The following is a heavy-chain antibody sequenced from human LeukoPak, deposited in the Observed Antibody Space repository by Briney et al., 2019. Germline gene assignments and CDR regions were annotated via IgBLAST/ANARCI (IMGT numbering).Heavy chain of an antibody. Sequence: GGSLRLSCTGSGFTVNSNYMTWVRQAPGKGLEWVSVIENDGSTYYADSVKGRFTISRDTFKNTMYLQMNSLRAEDTAVYYCARKINFPGAMDVWGQGTTVTVSS. CDR2: IENDGST. J-gene: IGHJ6*02. CDR3: ARKINFPGAMDV. V-gene: IGHV3-53*01. CDR1: GFTVNSNY. D-gene: IGHD5-24*01.